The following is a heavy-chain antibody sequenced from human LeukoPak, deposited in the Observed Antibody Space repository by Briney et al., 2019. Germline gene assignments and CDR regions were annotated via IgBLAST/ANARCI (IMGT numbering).Heavy chain of an antibody. D-gene: IGHD6-6*01. J-gene: IGHJ4*02. CDR1: GGTFSSYA. Sequence: ASVKVSCKASGGTFSSYAISWARQAPGQGLEWMGRIIPILGIANYAQKFQGRVTITADKSTSTAYMELSSLRSEDTAVYYCARDLIAARLAYFDYWGQGTLVTVSS. V-gene: IGHV1-69*04. CDR3: ARDLIAARLAYFDY. CDR2: IIPILGIA.